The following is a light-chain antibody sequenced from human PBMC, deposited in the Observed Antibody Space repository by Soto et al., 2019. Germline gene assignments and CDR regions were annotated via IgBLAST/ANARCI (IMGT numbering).Light chain of an antibody. J-gene: IGLJ1*01. CDR2: GNT. CDR3: QSFENSLSVIYV. CDR1: SANIGVGYD. Sequence: QSVLTQPPSVSGAPGQRVTISCTGSSANIGVGYDVHWYQQIPGTAPKLLIFGNTKRPSGVPDRFSGSKSGTSASLAITGLQAEDEADYYCQSFENSLSVIYVFGTGTKVTVL. V-gene: IGLV1-40*01.